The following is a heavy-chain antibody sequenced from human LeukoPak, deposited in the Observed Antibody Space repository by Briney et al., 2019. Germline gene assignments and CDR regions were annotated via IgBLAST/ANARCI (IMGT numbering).Heavy chain of an antibody. CDR3: AKDFRIGYSAHFDY. CDR2: IYENGGTT. Sequence: GGSLRLSCVGSGFTFRSHAMRWVRQAPEKGLEFVSGIYENGGTTYYADSVKGRFSISRDNSKNTLYLQMDSLRGEDTAVYYCAKDFRIGYSAHFDYWGQGALVTVSS. V-gene: IGHV3-23*01. J-gene: IGHJ4*02. D-gene: IGHD2-21*01. CDR1: GFTFRSHA.